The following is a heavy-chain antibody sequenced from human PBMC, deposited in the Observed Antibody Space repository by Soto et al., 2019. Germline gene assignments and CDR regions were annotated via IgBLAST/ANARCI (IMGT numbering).Heavy chain of an antibody. CDR1: NDSISSSTSY. CDR2: IYYSGST. J-gene: IGHJ3*02. D-gene: IGHD2-15*01. V-gene: IGHV4-39*02. Sequence: QLQLQESGPGLVKPSETLSLTCTVSNDSISSSTSYWGWIRQPPGKGLDWIGIIYYSGSTYYSPSLKSRVSISADTSKNQFSLMLSSVTAADTAVYYCARALVVAASYAFEIWGPGTMVTVSS. CDR3: ARALVVAASYAFEI.